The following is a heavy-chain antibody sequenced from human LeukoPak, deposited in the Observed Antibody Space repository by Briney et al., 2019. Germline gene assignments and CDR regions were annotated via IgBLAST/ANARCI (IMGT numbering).Heavy chain of an antibody. CDR1: GGSNSSGAYY. D-gene: IGHD3-3*01. CDR3: ARLGGGDFWSGYFPEIFDY. V-gene: IGHV4-30-4*08. Sequence: KPSQTLSLTCTVSGGSNSSGAYYWTWIRQQPGKGLEWIGNIYYSGSTYYNPSLKSRVTISVDTSKNQFSLKLSSVTAADTAVYYCARLGGGDFWSGYFPEIFDYWGQGTLVTVSS. J-gene: IGHJ4*02. CDR2: IYYSGST.